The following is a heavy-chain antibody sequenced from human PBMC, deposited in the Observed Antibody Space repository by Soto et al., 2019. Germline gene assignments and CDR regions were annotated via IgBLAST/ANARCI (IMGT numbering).Heavy chain of an antibody. D-gene: IGHD5-18*01. V-gene: IGHV4-34*01. CDR1: GGSFSGYY. CDR3: ARGPLWRDY. Sequence: ETLSLTCAVYGGSFSGYYWSWIRQPPGKGLEWIGEINHSGSTNYNPSLKSRVTISVDTSKNQFSLKLSSVTAADTAVYYCARGPLWRDYWGQGTLVTVSS. J-gene: IGHJ4*02. CDR2: INHSGST.